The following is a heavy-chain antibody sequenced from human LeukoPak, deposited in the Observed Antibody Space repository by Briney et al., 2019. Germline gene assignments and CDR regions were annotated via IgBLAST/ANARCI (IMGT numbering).Heavy chain of an antibody. CDR1: GGSFSGYY. CDR3: ARDAPGQSYFDY. Sequence: SETLSLTCAVYGGSFSGYYWSWIRQPPGKGLEWIGEINHSGSTNYNPSLKSRVTISVDTSKNQFSLKLSSVTAADTAVYYCARDAPGQSYFDYWGQGILVTVSS. D-gene: IGHD2-2*01. V-gene: IGHV4-34*01. CDR2: INHSGST. J-gene: IGHJ4*02.